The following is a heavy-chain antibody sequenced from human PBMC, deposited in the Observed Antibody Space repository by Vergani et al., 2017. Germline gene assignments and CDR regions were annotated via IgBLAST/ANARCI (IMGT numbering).Heavy chain of an antibody. J-gene: IGHJ3*02. CDR3: ARGNPYVDFDI. Sequence: QVQLQESGPGLVKPSQTLSLTRTVSGGSFNSGSYYWSWLRQPAGKRLEWIWRSHTNVVIHYNPSLNSRAIISVDKSRNQIALKLTSVTATDTATYFCARGNPYVDFDIWGQGTMITVSS. CDR1: GGSFNSGSYY. V-gene: IGHV4-61*02. D-gene: IGHD3-16*01. CDR2: SHTNVVI.